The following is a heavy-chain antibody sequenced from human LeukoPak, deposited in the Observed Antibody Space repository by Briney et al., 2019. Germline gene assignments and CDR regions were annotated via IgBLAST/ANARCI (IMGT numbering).Heavy chain of an antibody. J-gene: IGHJ5*02. CDR1: GGSISSTNW. CDR2: ISLSGLT. D-gene: IGHD2-2*01. Sequence: SETLSLTCGVSGGSISSTNWYSWVRQPPGQGLQWIGEISLSGLTNYNPSLKSRVTISVDTSKNQFSLKLSSVTAADTAVYYCAGDVRLSTFDPWGQGTLVTVSS. CDR3: AGDVRLSTFDP. V-gene: IGHV4-4*02.